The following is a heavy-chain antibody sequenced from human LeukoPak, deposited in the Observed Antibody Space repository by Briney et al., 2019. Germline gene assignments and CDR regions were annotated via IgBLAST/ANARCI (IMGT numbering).Heavy chain of an antibody. CDR2: INSDGSST. J-gene: IGHJ5*02. D-gene: IGHD3-3*01. CDR3: ARDGAAYDFWSGYYVTEYNWFDP. Sequence: GGSLRLSCAASGFTFGSYWMHWVRQAPGKGLVWVSRINSDGSSTIYADSVKGRFTISRDNAKNPLYLQMNSLRAEDTAVYYCARDGAAYDFWSGYYVTEYNWFDPWGQGTLVTVSS. CDR1: GFTFGSYW. V-gene: IGHV3-74*01.